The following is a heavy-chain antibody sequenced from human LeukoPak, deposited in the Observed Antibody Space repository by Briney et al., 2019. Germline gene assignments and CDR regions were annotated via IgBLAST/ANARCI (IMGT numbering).Heavy chain of an antibody. D-gene: IGHD4-17*01. Sequence: SETLSLTCTVSGGSISSGGYYWSWIRQHPGKGLEWIGYIYYSGSTYYNPSLKSRVTISVDTSKNQFSLKLSSVTAADTAVYYCARVNGDPVLGFDPWGQGTLVTVSS. CDR2: IYYSGST. J-gene: IGHJ5*02. V-gene: IGHV4-31*03. CDR3: ARVNGDPVLGFDP. CDR1: GGSISSGGYY.